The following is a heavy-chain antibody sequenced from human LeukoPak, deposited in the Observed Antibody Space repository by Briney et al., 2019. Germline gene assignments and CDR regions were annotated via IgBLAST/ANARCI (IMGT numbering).Heavy chain of an antibody. CDR2: IIPIFGTA. D-gene: IGHD3-10*01. V-gene: IGHV1-69*06. J-gene: IGHJ4*02. CDR1: GGTFSSYA. CDR3: AKDLTNYYGSGSYGY. Sequence: SVKVSCKASGGTFSSYAISWVRQAPGQGLEWMGGIIPIFGTANYAQKFQGRVTITADKSTSTAYMELSSLRSEDTAVYYCAKDLTNYYGSGSYGYWGQGTLVTVSS.